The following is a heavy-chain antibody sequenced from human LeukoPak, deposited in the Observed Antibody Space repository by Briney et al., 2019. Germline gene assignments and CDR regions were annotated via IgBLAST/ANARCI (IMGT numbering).Heavy chain of an antibody. Sequence: GGSLRLSCAASGFTFSTYWMSWVRQAPGKGLEWVANIKHDGSEKYYVDSVKGRFTISRDNAKNSLYLQMNSLRAEDTAVYYCAKDGDLYGDYDFDYWGQGTLVTVSS. CDR1: GFTFSTYW. D-gene: IGHD4-17*01. V-gene: IGHV3-7*03. CDR2: IKHDGSEK. J-gene: IGHJ4*02. CDR3: AKDGDLYGDYDFDY.